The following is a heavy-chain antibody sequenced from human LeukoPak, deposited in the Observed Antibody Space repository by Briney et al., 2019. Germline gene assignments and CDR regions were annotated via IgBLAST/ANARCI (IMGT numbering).Heavy chain of an antibody. J-gene: IGHJ6*02. D-gene: IGHD3-3*01. V-gene: IGHV4-34*01. CDR1: GGSFSGYY. CDR3: ASESPTYYDFWSGERPYGMDV. Sequence: KPSETLSLTCAVYGGSFSGYYWSWIRQPPGKGLEWIGEINHSGSTNYNPSLKSRVTMSVDTSKNQFSLKLSSVTAADTAVYYCASESPTYYDFWSGERPYGMDVWGQGTTVTVSS. CDR2: INHSGST.